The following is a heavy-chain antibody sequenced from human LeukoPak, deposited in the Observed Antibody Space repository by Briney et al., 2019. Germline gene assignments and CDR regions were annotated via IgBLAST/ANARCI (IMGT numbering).Heavy chain of an antibody. Sequence: TETLSLTCTVSGYSISSGYYWGWIRQPPGKGLEWIGSIYHSGSTYYNPSLKSRVTISVDTSKNQFSLKLSSVTAADTAVYYCARGRGDYYGSGSYYNYLDAFDIWGQGTMVTVSS. D-gene: IGHD3-10*01. V-gene: IGHV4-38-2*02. CDR3: ARGRGDYYGSGSYYNYLDAFDI. CDR2: IYHSGST. J-gene: IGHJ3*02. CDR1: GYSISSGYY.